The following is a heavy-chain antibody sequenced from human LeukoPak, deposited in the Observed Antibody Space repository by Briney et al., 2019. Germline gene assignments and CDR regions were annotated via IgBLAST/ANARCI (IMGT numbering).Heavy chain of an antibody. CDR2: INSDGSST. J-gene: IGHJ4*02. CDR3: ARPGGFSYGYYFDH. CDR1: GFTFSTYW. V-gene: IGHV3-74*01. D-gene: IGHD5-18*01. Sequence: GGSLRLSCVASGFTFSTYWMYWVRQVPGKGLVWVSRINSDGSSTAYADSVKGRFTISRDNAKNTLYMKMISLRAEDTAVYYCARPGGFSYGYYFDHWGQGALVTVSS.